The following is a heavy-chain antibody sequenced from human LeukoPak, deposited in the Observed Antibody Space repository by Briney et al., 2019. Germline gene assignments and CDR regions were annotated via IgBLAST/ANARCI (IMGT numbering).Heavy chain of an antibody. CDR1: GFSFSSYS. V-gene: IGHV3-48*02. D-gene: IGHD2-15*01. CDR3: ARQGYCSGGSCYDTFND. CDR2: ISRSGSTI. Sequence: GGSLRLSCATSGFSFSSYSLNWVRQAPGKGLEWVSHISRSGSTIYYADSVKGRFTISRDNVKDSKYLQMNSLRDEDTAVYYCARQGYCSGGSCYDTFNDWGQGTLVTVSS. J-gene: IGHJ4*02.